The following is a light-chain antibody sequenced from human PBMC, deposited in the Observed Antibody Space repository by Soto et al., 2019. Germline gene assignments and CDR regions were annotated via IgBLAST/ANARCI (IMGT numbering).Light chain of an antibody. CDR2: EAD. CDR1: NRDVGRYNL. Sequence: QSALTQPASVSGSPGQSITISCTGANRDVGRYNLISWYQQRPGKAPQLIIYEADKRPSGVSNRFSGSKSGNTASLTISGLQADDEADYHCCSYGGYSTFVIFGGGTKLTVL. CDR3: CSYGGYSTFVI. J-gene: IGLJ2*01. V-gene: IGLV2-23*02.